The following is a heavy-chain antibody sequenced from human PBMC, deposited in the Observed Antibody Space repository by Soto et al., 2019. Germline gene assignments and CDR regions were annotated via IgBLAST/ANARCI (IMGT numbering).Heavy chain of an antibody. CDR3: TREQSDDNYFDP. Sequence: PSETLSLTCTVSVGSISSSSYYWGWIRQPPGKGLEWIGSIYYTGGTYSTYYNPSLKSRVTISVDTSKSQFSLRLISVTAADTAVYYCTREQSDDNYFDPWGQGTLVTVSS. V-gene: IGHV4-39*07. CDR1: VGSISSSSYY. D-gene: IGHD6-19*01. J-gene: IGHJ5*02. CDR2: IYYTGGT.